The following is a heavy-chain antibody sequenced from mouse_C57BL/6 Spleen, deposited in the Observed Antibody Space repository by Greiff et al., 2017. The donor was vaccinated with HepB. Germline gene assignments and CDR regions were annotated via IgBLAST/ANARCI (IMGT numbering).Heavy chain of an antibody. CDR1: GYTFTSYG. Sequence: QVQLKESGAELARPGASVKLSCKASGYTFTSYGISWVKQRTGQGLEWIGEIYPRSGNTYYNEKFKGKATLTADKSSSTAYMELRSLTSEDSAVYFCARYTTVVATPYYFDYWGQGTTLTVSS. CDR3: ARYTTVVATPYYFDY. J-gene: IGHJ2*01. V-gene: IGHV1-81*01. CDR2: IYPRSGNT. D-gene: IGHD1-1*01.